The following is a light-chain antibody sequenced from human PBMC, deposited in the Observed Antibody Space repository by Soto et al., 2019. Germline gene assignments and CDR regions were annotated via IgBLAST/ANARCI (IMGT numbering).Light chain of an antibody. V-gene: IGKV3-20*01. J-gene: IGKJ3*01. CDR1: QSVGSSY. CDR2: GAS. Sequence: EIVLTQSPGTLSLSPGERATLSCRASQSVGSSYLAWYQQKPGQAPRLLIYGASSRDTGIPDRFSGSGSGTDFTLTISRLQPDDFAVYYCQQYDTSPLTFGHGTKVDIK. CDR3: QQYDTSPLT.